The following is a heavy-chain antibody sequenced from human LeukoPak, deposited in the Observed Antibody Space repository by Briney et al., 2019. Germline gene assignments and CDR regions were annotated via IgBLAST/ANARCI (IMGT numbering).Heavy chain of an antibody. Sequence: SETLSLTCTVSGGSISSYYWSCIRQPPGKGLEWIGYIYYSGSTNYTPSLKNRVTISVDTSKTPFSLKLSSVTAADTAVYHCARDLFRRSALGFWGQGTLVTVSS. J-gene: IGHJ4*02. CDR1: GGSISSYY. CDR2: IYYSGST. D-gene: IGHD1-26*01. V-gene: IGHV4-59*01. CDR3: ARDLFRRSALGF.